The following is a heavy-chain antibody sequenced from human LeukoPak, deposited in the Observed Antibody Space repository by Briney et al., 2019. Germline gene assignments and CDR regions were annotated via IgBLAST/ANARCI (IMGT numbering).Heavy chain of an antibody. Sequence: PGGSLRLPCAVSGFSVRANHMAWVRQGLGQGLEWISVILPGGVTHYTDSLKDRFAISIDSSKNLLFLQMDSLRAEDTALYFCVRERDYDTYFDFWGRGTLVTVS. J-gene: IGHJ4*02. CDR3: VRERDYDTYFDF. D-gene: IGHD3-9*01. CDR1: GFSVRANH. V-gene: IGHV3-53*01. CDR2: ILPGGVT.